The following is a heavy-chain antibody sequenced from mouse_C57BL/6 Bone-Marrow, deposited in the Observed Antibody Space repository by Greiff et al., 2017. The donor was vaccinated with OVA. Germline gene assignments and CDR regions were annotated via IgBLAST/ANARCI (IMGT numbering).Heavy chain of an antibody. Sequence: EVKVVESGGGLVQPGGSLSLSCAASGFTFTDYYMSWVRQPPGKALEWLGFIRNKANGYTTEYSASVKGRFTISRDNSQSILYLQMNALRAEDSATYYCARDRDYGSSYYAMDYWGQGTSVTVSS. CDR2: IRNKANGYTT. D-gene: IGHD1-1*01. CDR1: GFTFTDYY. J-gene: IGHJ4*01. V-gene: IGHV7-3*01. CDR3: ARDRDYGSSYYAMDY.